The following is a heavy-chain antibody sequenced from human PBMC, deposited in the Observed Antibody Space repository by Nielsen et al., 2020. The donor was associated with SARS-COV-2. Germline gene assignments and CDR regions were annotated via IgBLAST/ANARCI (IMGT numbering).Heavy chain of an antibody. V-gene: IGHV3-23*01. CDR1: GFAFSSYA. J-gene: IGHJ4*02. D-gene: IGHD3-16*02. CDR2: ISSSAGST. Sequence: GGSLRLSCAASGFAFSSYAMSWVRQAPGKGMEWVSGISSSAGSTYYADSVKGRFTISRDNAKNSLYLQMNSLRAEDTALYYCAKGDFMITFGGVIVAPLDYWGQGTLVTVSS. CDR3: AKGDFMITFGGVIVAPLDY.